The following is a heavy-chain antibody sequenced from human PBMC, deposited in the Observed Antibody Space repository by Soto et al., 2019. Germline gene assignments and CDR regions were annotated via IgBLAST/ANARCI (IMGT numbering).Heavy chain of an antibody. D-gene: IGHD3-10*01. CDR2: ISSSGGTI. J-gene: IGHJ6*03. CDR3: ARDEGVTMVRGVIYYYYYMDV. V-gene: IGHV3-11*01. Sequence: QVQLVESGGGLVKPGGSLRLSCAASGFTFSDYYMSWIRQAPGKGLEWVSYISSSGGTIYYADSVKGRFTISRDNAKNTLYLQMNSLRAEDTAVYYCARDEGVTMVRGVIYYYYYMDVWGKGTTVTVSS. CDR1: GFTFSDYY.